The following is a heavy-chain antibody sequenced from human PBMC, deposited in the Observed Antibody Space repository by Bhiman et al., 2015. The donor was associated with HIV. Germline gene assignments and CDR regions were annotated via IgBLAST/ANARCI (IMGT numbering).Heavy chain of an antibody. Sequence: EVQLLESGGDLVQPGGSLRLSCAASGFTFSSYSMNWVRQAPGKGLEWVSSISSTSRYIYYADSVRGRFTISRDNAKNSLYLQMNSLRAEDTAVYYCARDAGQLALDYWGQGTLVTVSS. CDR2: ISSTSRYI. D-gene: IGHD6-6*01. CDR3: ARDAGQLALDY. CDR1: GFTFSSYS. V-gene: IGHV3-21*01. J-gene: IGHJ4*02.